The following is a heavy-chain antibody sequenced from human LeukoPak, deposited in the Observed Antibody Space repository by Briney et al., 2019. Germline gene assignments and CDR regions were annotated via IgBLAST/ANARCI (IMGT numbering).Heavy chain of an antibody. CDR1: GGSFSGYY. CDR3: ARVNYDFWSGPHWFDP. Sequence: EPSETLSLTCAVYGGSFSGYYWSWIRQPPGKGLEWIGYIYYSGSTNYNPSLKSRVTISVDTSKNQFSLKLSSVTAADTAVYYCARVNYDFWSGPHWFDPWGQGTLVTVSS. D-gene: IGHD3-3*01. J-gene: IGHJ5*02. CDR2: IYYSGST. V-gene: IGHV4-59*01.